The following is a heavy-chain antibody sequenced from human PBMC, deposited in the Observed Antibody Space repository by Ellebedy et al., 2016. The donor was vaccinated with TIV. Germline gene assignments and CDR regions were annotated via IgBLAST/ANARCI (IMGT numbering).Heavy chain of an antibody. CDR2: NNPSGGST. Sequence: GESLKISCATSGYTFNSYYMHWVRQAPGQGLEWMGINNPSGGSTSYAQKFQGRVTMTEDTSTDTVYMELSSMRSEDTAVYYCAAVRIQIWFPNWFDPWGQGTLVTVSS. CDR1: GYTFNSYY. V-gene: IGHV1-46*02. D-gene: IGHD5-18*01. CDR3: AAVRIQIWFPNWFDP. J-gene: IGHJ5*02.